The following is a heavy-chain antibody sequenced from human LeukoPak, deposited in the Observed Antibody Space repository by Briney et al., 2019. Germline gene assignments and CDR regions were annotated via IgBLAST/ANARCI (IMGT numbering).Heavy chain of an antibody. CDR3: AKVPSGCYACDFDF. Sequence: GGSLRLSCAASGFTFSSYAMSWVRQAPGKGLEWVSGISGSGGSTYYADSVKGRFTISRDNSKNTLFLQMNSLRVEDTAVYYCAKVPSGCYACDFDFWGQGTLVTVSS. CDR1: GFTFSSYA. D-gene: IGHD2-2*01. J-gene: IGHJ4*02. CDR2: ISGSGGST. V-gene: IGHV3-23*01.